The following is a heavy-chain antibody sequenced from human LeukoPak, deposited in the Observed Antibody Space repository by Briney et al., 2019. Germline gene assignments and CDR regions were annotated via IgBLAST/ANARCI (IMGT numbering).Heavy chain of an antibody. V-gene: IGHV4-59*01. CDR1: GGSIGSYY. J-gene: IGHJ3*02. CDR2: IYYSGST. Sequence: SETLSLTCTVSGGSIGSYYWSWIRQPPGKGLEWIGYIYYSGSTNYNPSLKSRVTISVDTSKNQFSLKLSSVTAADTAVYYCARVGNYYGSGSQPGIDAFDIWGQGTMVTVSS. CDR3: ARVGNYYGSGSQPGIDAFDI. D-gene: IGHD3-10*01.